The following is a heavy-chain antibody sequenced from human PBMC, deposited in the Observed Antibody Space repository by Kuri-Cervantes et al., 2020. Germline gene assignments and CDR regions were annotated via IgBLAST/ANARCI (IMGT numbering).Heavy chain of an antibody. V-gene: IGHV1-18*01. D-gene: IGHD6-19*01. CDR2: ISAYNGDT. CDR3: ARVRSSGWYFDY. Sequence: ASVKVSCKASGYTFTSYGISWVRQAPGQGLEWMGWISAYNGDTNYAQKLQGRVTMTTDTSTSTAYMELRSLRSEDTAVYYCARVRSSGWYFDYWGQGTLVTVSS. CDR1: GYTFTSYG. J-gene: IGHJ4*02.